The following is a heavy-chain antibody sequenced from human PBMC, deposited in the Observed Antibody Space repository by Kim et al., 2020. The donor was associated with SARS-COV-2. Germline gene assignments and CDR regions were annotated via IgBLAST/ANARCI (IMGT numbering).Heavy chain of an antibody. J-gene: IGHJ4*02. V-gene: IGHV4-4*06. D-gene: IGHD3-16*01. Sequence: NPSVTSRLTMSVDMSTNQFSLRLKSVTAADTAVYYCARASRKPLITIDSWGQGTLVTVSS. CDR3: ARASRKPLITIDS.